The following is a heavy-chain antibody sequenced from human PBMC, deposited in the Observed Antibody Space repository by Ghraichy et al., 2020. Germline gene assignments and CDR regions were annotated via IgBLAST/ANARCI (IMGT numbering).Heavy chain of an antibody. CDR3: ASSAVTYYGTALDY. Sequence: GGSLRLSCAAPGFAFTTSGIHWLGYAPGPGLVWDSRIYIDESTATYADSVKGRFTISRDNAKNTVFLQMKSLRVDDTAVYYCASSAVTYYGTALDYWGQGYMVPGS. V-gene: IGHV3-74*01. CDR1: GFAFTTSG. J-gene: IGHJ4*02. CDR2: IYIDESTA. D-gene: IGHD1-26*01.